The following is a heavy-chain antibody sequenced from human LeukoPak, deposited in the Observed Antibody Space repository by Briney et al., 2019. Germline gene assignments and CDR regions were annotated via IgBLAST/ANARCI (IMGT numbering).Heavy chain of an antibody. D-gene: IGHD6-19*01. CDR2: IQYDGSNK. Sequence: PGGSLRLSCAASGLSFSSYGMHWVRQAPGKGLEWVAFIQYDGSNKFYADSVKGRFTISRDNSKNTLYLQMNSLRSEDTAVYYCARVFLGWYRAFDIWGQGTMVTVSS. V-gene: IGHV3-30*06. CDR1: GLSFSSYG. CDR3: ARVFLGWYRAFDI. J-gene: IGHJ3*02.